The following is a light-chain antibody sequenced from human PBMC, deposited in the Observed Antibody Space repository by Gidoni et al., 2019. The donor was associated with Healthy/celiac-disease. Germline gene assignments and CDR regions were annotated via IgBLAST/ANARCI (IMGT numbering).Light chain of an antibody. CDR1: QSVLYSSNNNNY. CDR2: WAS. Sequence: DIVMTQSPDPLAVSLGERATINCKSSQSVLYSSNNNNYLAWYQQKPGQPPKLLIYWASTRESGVPDRFSGSGSGTDFTLTISSLQAEDVAVYYCQQYYSTPLTFGGXTKVEIK. V-gene: IGKV4-1*01. J-gene: IGKJ4*01. CDR3: QQYYSTPLT.